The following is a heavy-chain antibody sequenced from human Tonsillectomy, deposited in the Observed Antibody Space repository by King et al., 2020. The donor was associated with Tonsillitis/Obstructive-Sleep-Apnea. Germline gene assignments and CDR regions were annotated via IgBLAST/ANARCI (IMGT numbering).Heavy chain of an antibody. V-gene: IGHV4-34*01. J-gene: IGHJ6*03. CDR3: AIFYGDYYYTDV. D-gene: IGHD4/OR15-4a*01. Sequence: VQLQQWGAGLLKPSETLSLTCAVYGGSFSAYYWSWIRQPPEKGLEWIGEINHSGSTNYNPSLKSRVTISADTSKNQCSLKLSSVTAADTAVYYCAIFYGDYYYTDVWGKGTTVTVSS. CDR1: GGSFSAYY. CDR2: INHSGST.